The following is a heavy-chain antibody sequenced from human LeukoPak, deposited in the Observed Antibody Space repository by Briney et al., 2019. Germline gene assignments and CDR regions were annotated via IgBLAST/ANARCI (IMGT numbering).Heavy chain of an antibody. D-gene: IGHD3-22*01. V-gene: IGHV3-33*01. Sequence: PGGSLRLSCAASGFTFSSYGMHWVRQAPGKGLEWVAVIWYDGSNKYYADSVKGRFTISRDNSKNTLYLQMNSLRAEDTAVYYCARLVITFYYGMDVWGQGTTVTVSS. CDR1: GFTFSSYG. CDR3: ARLVITFYYGMDV. J-gene: IGHJ6*02. CDR2: IWYDGSNK.